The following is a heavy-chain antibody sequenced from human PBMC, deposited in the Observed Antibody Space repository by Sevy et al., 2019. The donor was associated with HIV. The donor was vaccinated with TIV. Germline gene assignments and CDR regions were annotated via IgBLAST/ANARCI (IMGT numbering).Heavy chain of an antibody. D-gene: IGHD4-17*01. Sequence: GESLKISCKGSGYRFTNFWIDWVRQMPGKGLEWMGVIYPGDSDVRHSPSFEGQVTISADKSINTAYLEWETLKASDTAIYYCARHSTNYGDFGNAFDIWGQGTVVTVSS. CDR3: ARHSTNYGDFGNAFDI. J-gene: IGHJ3*02. V-gene: IGHV5-51*01. CDR2: IYPGDSDV. CDR1: GYRFTNFW.